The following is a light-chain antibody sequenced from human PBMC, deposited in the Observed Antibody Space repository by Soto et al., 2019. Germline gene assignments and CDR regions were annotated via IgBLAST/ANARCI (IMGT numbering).Light chain of an antibody. J-gene: IGLJ1*01. Sequence: QSVLTQPASVSGSPGQSITISFTGTSSDVGGYNYVSWYQQHPGKAPKLMIYEVSNRPSGVSSRFSGSKSGNTASLTISGLQAEDEADYYCSSYTSSSLYVFGTGTKVTVL. CDR3: SSYTSSSLYV. V-gene: IGLV2-14*01. CDR1: SSDVGGYNY. CDR2: EVS.